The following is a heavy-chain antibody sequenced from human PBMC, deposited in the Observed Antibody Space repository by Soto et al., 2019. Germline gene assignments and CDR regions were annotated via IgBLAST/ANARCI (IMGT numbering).Heavy chain of an antibody. CDR1: GGTFSSYA. J-gene: IGHJ4*02. CDR3: VGVVAITGYPDN. D-gene: IGHD5-12*01. V-gene: IGHV1-69*12. Sequence: QVQLVQSGAEVRQPASSVKVSCKTSGGTFSSYAISWVRQAPGQGLEWMGGIVPIVDTSTYAQKFQGRVTITADECTSKVYTEQSSLRSDDTAVYYGVGVVAITGYPDNWGQGTLVTVCS. CDR2: IVPIVDTS.